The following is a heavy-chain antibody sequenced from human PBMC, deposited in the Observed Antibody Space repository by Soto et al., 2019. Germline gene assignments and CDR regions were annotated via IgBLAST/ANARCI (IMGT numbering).Heavy chain of an antibody. V-gene: IGHV3-74*01. J-gene: IGHJ4*02. CDR2: IDDGSGT. CDR3: TNVFDN. CDR1: KVTLRSGW. Sequence: XXSLTLSCAASKVTLRSGWMHWVRQAPGKGLVWVSRIDDGSGTSYADSVMGRFTVSRDNAKNTLYLQMNSLRAEDTAVYYCTNVFDNWGQGTLVTVSS.